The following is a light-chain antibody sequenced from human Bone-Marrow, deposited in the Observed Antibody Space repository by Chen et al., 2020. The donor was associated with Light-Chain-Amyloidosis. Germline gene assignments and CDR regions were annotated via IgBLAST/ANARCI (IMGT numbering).Light chain of an antibody. CDR1: ALPKQY. V-gene: IGLV3-25*03. J-gene: IGLJ3*02. Sequence: SYELTQPPSVSVSPGQTAMITCSGDALPKQYAYWYQQKPGQAPVLVIYKDSERPSGIPERFSGSSSGTTVTLTISGVQAEDEADYYCQSADSSGTHWVFGGGTKLTVL. CDR2: KDS. CDR3: QSADSSGTHWV.